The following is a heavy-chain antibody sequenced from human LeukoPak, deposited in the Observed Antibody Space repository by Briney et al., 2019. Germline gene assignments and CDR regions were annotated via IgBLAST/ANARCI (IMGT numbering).Heavy chain of an antibody. Sequence: SETLSLTCTVSGGSISSYYWSWIRQPPGKGLEWIGYIYYSGSTNYNPSLKSRVTMSVDTSKNQFSLKLSSVTAADTAVYYCARGPGYSYGRSFDYWGQGTLVTVSS. J-gene: IGHJ4*02. V-gene: IGHV4-59*01. CDR1: GGSISSYY. D-gene: IGHD5-18*01. CDR3: ARGPGYSYGRSFDY. CDR2: IYYSGST.